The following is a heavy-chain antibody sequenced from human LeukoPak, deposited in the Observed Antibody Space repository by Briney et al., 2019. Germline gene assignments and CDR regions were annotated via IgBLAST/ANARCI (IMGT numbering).Heavy chain of an antibody. Sequence: SETLSLTCAVYGVSFSGYYWSWIRQPPGKGLEWIGEINHSGSTNYNPSLKSRVTMSVDTSKNQFSLKLSSVTAADTAVYYCAREGWRYDILTGYYYWGQGTLVTVSS. D-gene: IGHD3-9*01. CDR3: AREGWRYDILTGYYY. J-gene: IGHJ4*02. CDR1: GVSFSGYY. V-gene: IGHV4-34*01. CDR2: INHSGST.